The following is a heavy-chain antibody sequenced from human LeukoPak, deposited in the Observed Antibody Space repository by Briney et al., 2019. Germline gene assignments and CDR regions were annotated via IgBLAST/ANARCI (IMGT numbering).Heavy chain of an antibody. D-gene: IGHD4-17*01. J-gene: IGHJ4*02. V-gene: IGHV4-59*08. CDR2: IYCSGTT. CDR1: GGAVNSYY. CDR3: ARMTTGPRFDY. Sequence: SETLSLTCTVSGGAVNSYYWSWIRQPPGKGREWSEYIYCSGTTNYNPFLKSRVTISVDSSKNQFALKLSSVTAADTAVYYWARMTTGPRFDYWGQGTLVTVSS.